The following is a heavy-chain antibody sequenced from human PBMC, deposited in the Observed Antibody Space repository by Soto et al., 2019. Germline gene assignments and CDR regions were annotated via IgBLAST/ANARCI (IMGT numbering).Heavy chain of an antibody. CDR1: GYTFTGYY. D-gene: IGHD5-12*01. CDR3: ARGQGRRWLQLRSGYFDY. J-gene: IGHJ4*02. V-gene: IGHV1-2*02. CDR2: INPNSGGT. Sequence: ASVKVSCKASGYTFTGYYMHWVRQAPGQGLEWMGWINPNSGGTNYAQKFQGRVTMTRDTSISTAYMELSRLRSDDTAVYYCARGQGRRWLQLRSGYFDYWGQGTLVTVSS.